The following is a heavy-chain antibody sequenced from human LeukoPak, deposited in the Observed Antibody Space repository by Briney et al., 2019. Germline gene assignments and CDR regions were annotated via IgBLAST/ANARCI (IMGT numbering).Heavy chain of an antibody. CDR2: ISGSGGST. CDR3: AKTSAARLFPRDLFDP. CDR1: GFTFSSYA. Sequence: GGSLRLSCAASGFTFSSYAMSWVRQAPGKGLEWVSAISGSGGSTYYADSVKGRFTISRDNSKNTLYLQMNSLRAEDTAVYYCAKTSAARLFPRDLFDPWGQGTLVTVSS. V-gene: IGHV3-23*01. D-gene: IGHD6-6*01. J-gene: IGHJ5*02.